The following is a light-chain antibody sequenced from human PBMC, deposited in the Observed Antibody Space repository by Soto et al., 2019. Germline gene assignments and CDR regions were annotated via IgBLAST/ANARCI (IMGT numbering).Light chain of an antibody. CDR3: QHYNTYPWT. V-gene: IGKV1-5*03. J-gene: IGKJ1*01. CDR1: QSISSW. CDR2: KAS. Sequence: DIQITHSPCSLSASVFYRVTITCRTSQSISSWLAWYQQKPGKAPNLLIYKASHLENGVPSRFSGSGSGTEFTLTISSLQPGDFATYYCQHYNTYPWTFGQGTKVDIK.